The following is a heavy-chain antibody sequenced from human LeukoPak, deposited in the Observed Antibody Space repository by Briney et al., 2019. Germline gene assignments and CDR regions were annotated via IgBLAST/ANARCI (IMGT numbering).Heavy chain of an antibody. CDR1: GYTFTSCY. Sequence: ASVKVSCKASGYTFTSCYMHWVRQAPGQGLEWMGIINPSGGSTSYAQKFQGRVTMTRDTSTSTVYMELSSLRSEDTAVYYCARDMGGVTIFGVVIAFYGMDVWGQGTTVTVSS. D-gene: IGHD3-3*01. V-gene: IGHV1-46*01. CDR3: ARDMGGVTIFGVVIAFYGMDV. J-gene: IGHJ6*02. CDR2: INPSGGST.